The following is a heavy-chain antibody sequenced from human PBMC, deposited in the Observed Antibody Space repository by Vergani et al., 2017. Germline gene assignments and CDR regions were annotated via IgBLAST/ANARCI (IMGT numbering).Heavy chain of an antibody. Sequence: EVQLLESGGGLVQPGGSLRLSCAASGFTFSSYAMTWVRQAPGKGPEWVSAISGSGGTTYYADSVKGRFTISRDNSKNTLYLQMNSLRAEDTAVYYCANGGFYYGSGSYSHYWGQGTLVTVSS. CDR2: ISGSGGTT. D-gene: IGHD3-10*01. V-gene: IGHV3-23*01. CDR1: GFTFSSYA. CDR3: ANGGFYYGSGSYSHY. J-gene: IGHJ4*02.